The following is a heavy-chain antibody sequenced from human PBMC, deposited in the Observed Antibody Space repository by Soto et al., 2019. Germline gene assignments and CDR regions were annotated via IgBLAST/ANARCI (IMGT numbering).Heavy chain of an antibody. CDR1: GGSISSGGYS. J-gene: IGHJ5*02. CDR3: ARGQPMVRGVVYNWFDP. CDR2: IYHSGST. V-gene: IGHV4-30-2*01. D-gene: IGHD3-10*01. Sequence: SETLSLTCAVSGGSISSGGYSWSWIRQPPGKGLEWIGYIYHSGSTYYNPCLKSRVTISVDRSKNQFSLKLSSVTAADTAVYYCARGQPMVRGVVYNWFDPWGQGTLVTVSS.